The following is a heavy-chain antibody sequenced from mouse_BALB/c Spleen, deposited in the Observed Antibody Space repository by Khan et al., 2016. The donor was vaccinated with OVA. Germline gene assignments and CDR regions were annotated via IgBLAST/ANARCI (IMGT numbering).Heavy chain of an antibody. CDR1: GFTFSSYG. CDR2: INSNGGST. D-gene: IGHD1-1*01. Sequence: EVELVESGGGLVQPGWSLKLSCAASGFTFSSYGMSWVRQTPDKRLELVATINSNGGSTYYPDSVKGRFTISRDNAKNTLYLQMSSQKSEDTAMYYCASYYGSSYWYFDVWGAGTTVTVSS. J-gene: IGHJ1*01. CDR3: ASYYGSSYWYFDV. V-gene: IGHV5-6-3*01.